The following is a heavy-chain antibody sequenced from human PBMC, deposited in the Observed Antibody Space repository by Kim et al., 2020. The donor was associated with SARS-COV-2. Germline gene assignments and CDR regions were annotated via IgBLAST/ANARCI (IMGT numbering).Heavy chain of an antibody. J-gene: IGHJ6*02. D-gene: IGHD2-15*01. CDR3: ARDDRRDGYSYYYYGMDV. CDR1: GFTFSSYW. Sequence: GGSLRLSCAASGFTFSSYWMSWVRQAPGKGLEWVANIKQDGSEKYYVDSVKGRFTISRDNAKNSLYLQMNSLRAEDTAVYYCARDDRRDGYSYYYYGMDVWGQGTTVTVSS. CDR2: IKQDGSEK. V-gene: IGHV3-7*03.